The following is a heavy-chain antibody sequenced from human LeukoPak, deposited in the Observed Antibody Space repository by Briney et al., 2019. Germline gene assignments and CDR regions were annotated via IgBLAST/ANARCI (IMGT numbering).Heavy chain of an antibody. J-gene: IGHJ6*02. CDR3: ARGVVVPAFSHYYYYYGMDV. D-gene: IGHD2-2*01. V-gene: IGHV4-39*07. Sequence: SETLSLTCTVFGDSISDSKYFWGWIRQPPGKGLEWIGNFYSGGSTYYNPSLKSRVAISEDTSGKQFSLRLGSVTAADTAVYYCARGVVVPAFSHYYYYYGMDVWGQGTTVTVSS. CDR2: FYSGGST. CDR1: GDSISDSKYF.